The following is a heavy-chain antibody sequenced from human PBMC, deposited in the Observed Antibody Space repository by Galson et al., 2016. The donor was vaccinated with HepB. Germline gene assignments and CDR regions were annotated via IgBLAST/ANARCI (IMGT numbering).Heavy chain of an antibody. V-gene: IGHV3-33*06. J-gene: IGHJ4*02. CDR1: GFTFSNYA. D-gene: IGHD3-10*01. CDR2: IWYDGSNK. Sequence: SLRLSCAASGFTFSNYAMHWVRQAPGMGLEWVALIWYDGSNKYYADSVKGRFTISRDNSKYTLYLQMNSLRAEDTAVYFCAKDPYYYGSGSYYFDYWGQGTLVTVSS. CDR3: AKDPYYYGSGSYYFDY.